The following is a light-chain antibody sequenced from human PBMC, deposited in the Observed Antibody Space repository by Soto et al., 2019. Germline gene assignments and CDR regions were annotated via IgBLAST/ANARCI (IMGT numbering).Light chain of an antibody. V-gene: IGKV3-15*01. CDR3: QQYDHWLPT. CDR2: GAS. CDR1: QNIKSN. J-gene: IGKJ5*01. Sequence: LALIHSPATLSVSPGERATLSCRAAQNIKSNLAWYQQKPGQAPRVLIYGASTRATGVPGRVSGSGSGTDFTLTISSLQSEDFAVYYCQQYDHWLPTFGQGTRPEIK.